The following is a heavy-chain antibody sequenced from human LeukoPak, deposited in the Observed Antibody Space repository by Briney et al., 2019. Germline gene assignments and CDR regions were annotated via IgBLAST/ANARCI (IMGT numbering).Heavy chain of an antibody. J-gene: IGHJ5*02. Sequence: SETLSLTCTVSGGSISSSSYYWGWIRQPPGKGLEWIGSIYYSGSTYYNPSLKSRVTISVDTSKNQFSLKLSSVTAADTAVYYCARGGYNSSGYYYLWGQGTLVTVSS. CDR2: IYYSGST. D-gene: IGHD3-22*01. V-gene: IGHV4-39*07. CDR3: ARGGYNSSGYYYL. CDR1: GGSISSSSYY.